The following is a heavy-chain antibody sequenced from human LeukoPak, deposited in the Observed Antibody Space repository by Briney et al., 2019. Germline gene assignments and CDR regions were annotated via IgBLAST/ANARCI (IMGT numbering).Heavy chain of an antibody. CDR3: AKWKYSNSGIDDY. CDR1: GFSFTNYD. CDR2: ISSSSSTI. V-gene: IGHV3-48*01. D-gene: IGHD6-6*01. Sequence: PGGSLRLSCVASGFSFTNYDIHWVRQAPGKGLEWVSYISSSSSTIYYADSVKGRFTISRDNSKNMLYLQMNSLRAEDTAVYYCAKWKYSNSGIDDYWGQGTLVTVSS. J-gene: IGHJ4*02.